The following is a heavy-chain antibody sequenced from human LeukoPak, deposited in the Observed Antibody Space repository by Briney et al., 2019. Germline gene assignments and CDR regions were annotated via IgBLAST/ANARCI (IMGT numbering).Heavy chain of an antibody. CDR3: ARAPLQPAAADPYYYYGMDV. J-gene: IGHJ6*02. Sequence: GGSLRLSCVASGFIFKISAMGWVRQAPGKGLEWVSVISGTGDETDYADSVRGNFTISRDNSMNTLFLQMDSLKADDTAVYYCARAPLQPAAADPYYYYGMDVWGQGTTVTVSS. V-gene: IGHV3-23*01. CDR1: GFIFKISA. D-gene: IGHD6-13*01. CDR2: ISGTGDET.